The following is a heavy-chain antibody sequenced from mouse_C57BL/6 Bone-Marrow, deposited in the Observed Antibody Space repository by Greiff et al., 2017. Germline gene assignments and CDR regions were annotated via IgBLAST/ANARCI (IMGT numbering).Heavy chain of an antibody. V-gene: IGHV5-9-1*02. D-gene: IGHD1-2*01. Sequence: EVKLVESGEGLVKPGGSLKLSCAASGFTFSSYAMSWVRQTPEKRLEWVAYISSGGDYTYYADTVKGRFTISRDNARNTLYLQMSSLKSEDTAVYYCTRDARTTARRRFAYWGQGTLVTVSA. CDR2: ISSGGDYT. J-gene: IGHJ3*01. CDR1: GFTFSSYA. CDR3: TRDARTTARRRFAY.